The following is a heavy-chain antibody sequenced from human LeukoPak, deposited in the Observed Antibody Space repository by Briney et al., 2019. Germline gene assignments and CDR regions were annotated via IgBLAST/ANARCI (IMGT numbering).Heavy chain of an antibody. CDR2: INPNSGDT. CDR3: AREGGNGGFDY. CDR1: EYIFTAYY. V-gene: IGHV1-2*02. J-gene: IGHJ4*02. D-gene: IGHD4-23*01. Sequence: ASVKVSCKASEYIFTAYYIHWVRQAPGQGLEWMGWINPNSGDTNFEQKFWGRVTMTGDMSIRTAYMELRALRSDDTALYYCAREGGNGGFDYWGQGTLVTVSS.